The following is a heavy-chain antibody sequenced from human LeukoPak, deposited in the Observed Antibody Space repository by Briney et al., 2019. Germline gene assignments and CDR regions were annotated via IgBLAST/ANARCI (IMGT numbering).Heavy chain of an antibody. CDR3: ARDRSSLGYFDY. CDR2: VSPYNGDT. CDR1: GYTFSSYG. D-gene: IGHD6-13*01. J-gene: IGHJ4*02. V-gene: IGHV1-18*01. Sequence: ASVNVSCKASGYTFSSYGVNWVRQAPGQGLEWMGWVSPYNGDTNYAQKFQDRVTMTTDTSTNTAYMELRSLRSDDTAVYYCARDRSSLGYFDYWGQGTLVTVSS.